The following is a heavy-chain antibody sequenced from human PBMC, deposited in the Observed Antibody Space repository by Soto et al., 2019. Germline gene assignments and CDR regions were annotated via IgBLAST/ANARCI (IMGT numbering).Heavy chain of an antibody. J-gene: IGHJ4*02. CDR1: AFTFSSYA. D-gene: IGHD3-22*01. Sequence: GGSLRLSCAASAFTFSSYAMHWVRQAPGKGLEWVAVISYGGSNKYYADSVKGRFTISRDNSKNTLYLQMNSLRAEDTAVYYCARASDSSGYYSRVDYWGQGTLVTVSS. V-gene: IGHV3-30-3*01. CDR3: ARASDSSGYYSRVDY. CDR2: ISYGGSNK.